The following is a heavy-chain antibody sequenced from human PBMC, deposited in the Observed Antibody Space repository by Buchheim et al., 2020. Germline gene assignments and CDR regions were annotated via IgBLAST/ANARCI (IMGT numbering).Heavy chain of an antibody. CDR1: GFSFSGYW. D-gene: IGHD3-22*01. CDR2: IKQGGNQK. Sequence: EVQLVESGGGLVQPGGSLRLSCAASGFSFSGYWMSWVRQAPGKGLEWVANIKQGGNQKHYVDSVKGRFTISSDDAKKELYLQMNSLRAEDTAVYYCARPYHFDSSGYYNWGQGTL. V-gene: IGHV3-7*01. CDR3: ARPYHFDSSGYYN. J-gene: IGHJ4*02.